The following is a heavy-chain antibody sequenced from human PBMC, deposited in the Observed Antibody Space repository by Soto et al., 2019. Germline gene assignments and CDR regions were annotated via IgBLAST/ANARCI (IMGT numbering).Heavy chain of an antibody. D-gene: IGHD1-20*01. CDR2: IWYDGSNK. CDR3: ASNWNEGYYGMDV. Sequence: GGSLRLSCAASGFTFSSYGMHWVRQAPGKGLEWVAVIWYDGSNKYYADSVKGRFTISRDNSKNTLYLQMNSLRAEDTAVYYCASNWNEGYYGMDVWGQGTTVTVSS. J-gene: IGHJ6*02. CDR1: GFTFSSYG. V-gene: IGHV3-33*01.